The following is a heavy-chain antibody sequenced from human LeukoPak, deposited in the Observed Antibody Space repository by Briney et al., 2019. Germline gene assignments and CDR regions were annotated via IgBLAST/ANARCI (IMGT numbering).Heavy chain of an antibody. J-gene: IGHJ3*01. CDR1: GGSISSSSYY. D-gene: IGHD3-22*01. CDR2: IYYSGST. V-gene: IGHV4-39*01. Sequence: PSETLSLTCTVSGGSISSSSYYWGWLRQPPGKGLEWIGSIYYSGSTYYNPSLKSRVTISVDTSKNQFSLKLSSVTAADTAVYYCARGFITTVWGQGTMVTVSS. CDR3: ARGFITTV.